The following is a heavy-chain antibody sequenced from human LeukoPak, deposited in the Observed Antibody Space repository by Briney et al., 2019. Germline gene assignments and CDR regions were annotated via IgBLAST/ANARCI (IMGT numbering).Heavy chain of an antibody. J-gene: IGHJ4*02. CDR2: ISGSGRNT. CDR3: AKDEGVVLSTSFDFGH. Sequence: GSLRLSCVVSGFTFSIYAMSWVRQAPGKGLEWVAFISGSGRNTYYADSVKGRFTISRDNFRNTLSLQMNSLRPDDTAIYYCAKDEGVVLSTSFDFGHWGQGTLVAVSS. D-gene: IGHD3-10*01. V-gene: IGHV3-23*01. CDR1: GFTFSIYA.